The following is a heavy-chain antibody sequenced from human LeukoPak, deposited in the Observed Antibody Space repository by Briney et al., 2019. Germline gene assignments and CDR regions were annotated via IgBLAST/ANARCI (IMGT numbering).Heavy chain of an antibody. CDR1: GGSISSSSYY. CDR3: ARARITMVRGVIIGDAFDI. D-gene: IGHD3-10*01. J-gene: IGHJ3*02. V-gene: IGHV4-39*07. CDR2: IYYSGST. Sequence: PSETLSLTCTVSGGSISSSSYYWGWIRQPPGKGLEWIGSIYYSGSTYYNPSLKSRVTISVDTSKNQFSLKLSSVTAADTAVYYCARARITMVRGVIIGDAFDIWGQGTMVTVSS.